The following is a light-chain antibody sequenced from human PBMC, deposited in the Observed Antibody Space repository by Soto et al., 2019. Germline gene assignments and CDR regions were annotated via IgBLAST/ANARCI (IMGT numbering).Light chain of an antibody. Sequence: SYELAQPPSVSVAPGKTARITCGGNNIGSKSVHWYQQKPGQAPVLVIYYDSDRPSGIPERFSGSNSGNTATLTISRVEAGDEADYYCQVWHSSSEHPGVFATGRTVTVL. V-gene: IGLV3-21*04. J-gene: IGLJ1*01. CDR2: YDS. CDR1: NIGSKS. CDR3: QVWHSSSEHPGV.